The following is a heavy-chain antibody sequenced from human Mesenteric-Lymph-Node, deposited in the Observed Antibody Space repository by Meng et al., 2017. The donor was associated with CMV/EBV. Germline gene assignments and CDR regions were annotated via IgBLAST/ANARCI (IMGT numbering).Heavy chain of an antibody. CDR3: ARGVTGTTPDDY. J-gene: IGHJ4*02. D-gene: IGHD1-7*01. V-gene: IGHV3-30*02. Sequence: GESLKISCAASGFTFSSYGMHWVRQAPGKGLEWVAFIRYDGSNKYYADSVKGRFTISRDNSKNTLYLQMNSLRAEDTAVYYCARGVTGTTPDDYWGQGTLVTVSS. CDR1: GFTFSSYG. CDR2: IRYDGSNK.